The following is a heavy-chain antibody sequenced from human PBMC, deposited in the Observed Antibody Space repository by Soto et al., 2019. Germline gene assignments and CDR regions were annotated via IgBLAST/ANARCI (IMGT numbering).Heavy chain of an antibody. Sequence: PSETLSLTCTVSGGSISSYYWSWIRQPPGKGLEWIGYIYYSGSTNYNPSLKSRVTISVDTSKNQFSLKLSSVTAADTAVYYCATLTNPIYYFDYWGQGTLVTVSS. V-gene: IGHV4-59*01. J-gene: IGHJ4*02. D-gene: IGHD2-8*01. CDR1: GGSISSYY. CDR2: IYYSGST. CDR3: ATLTNPIYYFDY.